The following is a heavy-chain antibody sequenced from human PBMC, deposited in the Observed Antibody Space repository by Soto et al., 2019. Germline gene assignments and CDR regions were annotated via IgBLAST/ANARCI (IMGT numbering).Heavy chain of an antibody. CDR1: GFTFSSYA. V-gene: IGHV3-23*01. CDR2: ISSSGGST. Sequence: GGSLRLSCAASGFTFSSYAMSWVRQAPGKGLEWVSSISSSGGSTYYADSVKGRFTISRNNSKNTLYLQMNSLRAEDTAVYYCAKFLQLIVYAPGTPYYYYGMDFWGQGTTVTVSS. J-gene: IGHJ6*02. D-gene: IGHD2-8*01. CDR3: AKFLQLIVYAPGTPYYYYGMDF.